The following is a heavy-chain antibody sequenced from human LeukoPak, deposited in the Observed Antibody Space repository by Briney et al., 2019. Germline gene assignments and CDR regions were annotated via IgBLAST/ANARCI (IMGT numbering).Heavy chain of an antibody. CDR2: LYSNGGA. V-gene: IGHV4-59*08. CDR1: GVSITNHY. J-gene: IGHJ5*02. CDR3: ARFGHVGGPAFAP. Sequence: PSETLSLTCIVSGVSITNHYWTWIRQSPGKGLEWIGYLYSNGGADYNPSLKSRLTISLDTSKNQFSLRLTSVTAADTAIYYCARFGHVGGPAFAPWGEGTLVTVSS. D-gene: IGHD1-26*01.